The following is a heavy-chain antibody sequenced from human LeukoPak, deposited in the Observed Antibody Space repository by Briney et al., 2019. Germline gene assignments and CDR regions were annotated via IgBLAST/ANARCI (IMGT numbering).Heavy chain of an antibody. CDR2: INPNSGGT. CDR3: AKVRDAYNDAYDI. CDR1: GYTFTGYY. V-gene: IGHV1-2*02. J-gene: IGHJ3*02. Sequence: GASVKVSCKASGYTFTGYYIHWVRQAPGQGLEWMGLINPNSGGTNYAQKFQGRVTMTRDTSTSTAYMELSRLRSDDTAVYYCAKVRDAYNDAYDIWGQGTMVTVPS. D-gene: IGHD5-24*01.